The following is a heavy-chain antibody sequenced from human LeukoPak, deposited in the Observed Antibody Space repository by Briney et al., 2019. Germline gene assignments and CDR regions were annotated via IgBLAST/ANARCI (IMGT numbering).Heavy chain of an antibody. V-gene: IGHV1-18*04. CDR1: GYTFTNYG. CDR2: ISTHNVNT. Sequence: ASVKVSCKASGYTFTNYGITWVRQAPGQGLEWMGRISTHNVNTNYAQKFQGRVTMTTDASTSTAYMELRSLRSDDTAEYYCARDLFPSFYYDSRGPIGYWGQGALVTVSS. CDR3: ARDLFPSFYYDSRGPIGY. J-gene: IGHJ4*02. D-gene: IGHD3-22*01.